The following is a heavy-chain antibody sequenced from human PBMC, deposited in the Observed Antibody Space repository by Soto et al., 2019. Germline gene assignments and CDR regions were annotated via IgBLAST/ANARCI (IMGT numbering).Heavy chain of an antibody. V-gene: IGHV3-23*01. CDR2: ISGSGGST. J-gene: IGHJ4*02. CDR1: GFTFSNYG. D-gene: IGHD3-3*02. Sequence: PGGSLRLSCAASGFTFSNYGMSWVRQAPGKGLEWVSAISGSGGSTYYADSVKGRFTISRDNSKNTLYLQMNSLRAEDTAVYYCAKTKAPTIFGIDYWGQGTLVTVSS. CDR3: AKTKAPTIFGIDY.